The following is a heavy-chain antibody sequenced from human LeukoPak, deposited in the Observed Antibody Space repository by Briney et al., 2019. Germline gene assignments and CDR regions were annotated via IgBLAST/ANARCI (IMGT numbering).Heavy chain of an antibody. V-gene: IGHV3-9*01. Sequence: GGSLRLSCAASGFTFNDRAMHWVRQPPGKGLEWVSGISWNSGRIGYADSVKGRFTISRDNAKNSLYLQMNSLRAEDTAVYYCARSLVDKVDYFDYWGQGTLVTVSS. CDR2: ISWNSGRI. CDR1: GFTFNDRA. CDR3: ARSLVDKVDYFDY. J-gene: IGHJ4*02. D-gene: IGHD5-12*01.